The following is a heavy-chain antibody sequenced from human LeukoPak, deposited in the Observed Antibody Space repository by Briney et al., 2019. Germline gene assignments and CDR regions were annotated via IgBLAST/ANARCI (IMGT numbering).Heavy chain of an antibody. CDR3: ARDGGDIAPDYLDY. Sequence: GGSLRLSCAASEFTFSSYSMNWDRQTPGKGLEWVSFIRSSSSSLYYADSVKGRFTISRDNAKNSLYLQMNSLRAEDTAVYYCARDGGDIAPDYLDYWGQGTLVTVSS. CDR2: IRSSSSSL. D-gene: IGHD2-21*02. J-gene: IGHJ4*02. CDR1: EFTFSSYS. V-gene: IGHV3-21*01.